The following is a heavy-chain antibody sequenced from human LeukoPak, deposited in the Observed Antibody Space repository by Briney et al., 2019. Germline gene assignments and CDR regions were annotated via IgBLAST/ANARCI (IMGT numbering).Heavy chain of an antibody. CDR3: ARVYCSSTSCYWDWFDP. D-gene: IGHD2-2*01. J-gene: IGHJ5*02. V-gene: IGHV1-8*01. CDR1: GYTFTSYD. CDR2: MNPNSGNT. Sequence: GASVKVSCKASGYTFTSYDINWVRQATGQGLEWMGWMNPNSGNTGYAQKFQGRVTMTRNTSISTAYMELSSLRSEDTAVYYCARVYCSSTSCYWDWFDPWGQGTLVTVSS.